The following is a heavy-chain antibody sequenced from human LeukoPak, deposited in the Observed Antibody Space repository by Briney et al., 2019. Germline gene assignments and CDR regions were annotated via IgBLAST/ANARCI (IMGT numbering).Heavy chain of an antibody. CDR2: ISSSSSTI. CDR1: GFTFNSYS. D-gene: IGHD3-22*01. J-gene: IGHJ4*02. CDR3: ARDPNEDSSGYFDY. Sequence: GGSLRLSCAASGFTFNSYSMNWVRQAPGKGLEWVSYISSSSSTIYYADSVKGRFIISRDNAKNSLYLQMNSLRAEDTAGYYCARDPNEDSSGYFDYWGQGTLVTVSS. V-gene: IGHV3-48*01.